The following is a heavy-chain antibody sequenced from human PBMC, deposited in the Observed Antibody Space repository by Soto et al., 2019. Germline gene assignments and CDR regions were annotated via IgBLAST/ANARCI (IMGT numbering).Heavy chain of an antibody. CDR2: IIPIFGTA. V-gene: IGHV1-69*13. Sequence: ASVKVSCKASGGTFSSYAISWGRQAPGQGLEWMGGIIPIFGTANYAQKFQGRVTITADESTSTAYMELSSLRSEDTAVYYCARGPALYYYDSSGYYLVYWGQGTLVTVSS. CDR3: ARGPALYYYDSSGYYLVY. CDR1: GGTFSSYA. D-gene: IGHD3-22*01. J-gene: IGHJ4*02.